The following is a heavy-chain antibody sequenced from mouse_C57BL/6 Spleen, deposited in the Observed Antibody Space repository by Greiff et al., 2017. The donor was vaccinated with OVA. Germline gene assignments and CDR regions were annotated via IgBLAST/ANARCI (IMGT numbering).Heavy chain of an antibody. J-gene: IGHJ4*01. CDR2: IDPSDSYT. CDR1: GYTFTSYW. D-gene: IGHD2-3*01. Sequence: VQLQQPGAELVMPGASVKLSCKASGYTFTSYWMHWVKQRPGQGLEWIGEIDPSDSYTNYNQQFKGKSILTVDKSSSTAYMQLSSLTSEDSAVYYCARWDGRGVDYWGQGTSVTVSS. V-gene: IGHV1-69*01. CDR3: ARWDGRGVDY.